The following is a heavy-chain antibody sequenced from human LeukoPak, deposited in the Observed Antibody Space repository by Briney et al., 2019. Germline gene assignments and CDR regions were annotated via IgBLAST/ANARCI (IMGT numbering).Heavy chain of an antibody. Sequence: GGSLRLSCAASGFTFSSYAMSWVRQAPGKGLEWVSAISGSGGSTYYADSVKGRFTIPRDNSKNTLYLQMNSLRAEDTAVHYCAKDLDTASYYFDYWGQGTLVTVSS. V-gene: IGHV3-23*01. CDR3: AKDLDTASYYFDY. D-gene: IGHD5-18*01. CDR2: ISGSGGST. CDR1: GFTFSSYA. J-gene: IGHJ4*02.